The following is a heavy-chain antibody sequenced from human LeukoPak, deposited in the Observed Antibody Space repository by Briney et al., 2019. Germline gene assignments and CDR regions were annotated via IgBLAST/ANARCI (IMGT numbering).Heavy chain of an antibody. J-gene: IGHJ4*02. CDR2: ISAYNGNT. Sequence: ASVKVSCKASGYTFTSYGISWVRQAPGQGLEWMGGISAYNGNTNYAQKLQGRVTMTTDTSTSTAYMELRSLRSDDTAVYYCARDLVFGSSSSGGYFDYWGQGTLVTVSS. CDR1: GYTFTSYG. D-gene: IGHD6-6*01. CDR3: ARDLVFGSSSSGGYFDY. V-gene: IGHV1-18*01.